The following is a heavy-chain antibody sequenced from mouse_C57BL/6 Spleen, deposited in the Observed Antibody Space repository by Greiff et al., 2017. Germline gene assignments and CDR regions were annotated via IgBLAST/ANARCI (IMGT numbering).Heavy chain of an antibody. J-gene: IGHJ4*01. CDR3: TRARPSYAMDY. Sequence: VHLVESGAELVRPGASVTLSCKASGYTFTDYEMHWVKQTPVHGLEWIGAIDPDTGCTAYNQKFKGKAILTADKSSSTAYMALRSLTSNDSADYYGTRARPSYAMDYWGQGTSVTVSS. CDR1: GYTFTDYE. V-gene: IGHV1-15*01. CDR2: IDPDTGCT.